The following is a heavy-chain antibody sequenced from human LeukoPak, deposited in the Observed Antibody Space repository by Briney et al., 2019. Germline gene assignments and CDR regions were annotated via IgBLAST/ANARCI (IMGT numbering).Heavy chain of an antibody. CDR2: IYTSGST. V-gene: IGHV4-61*02. Sequence: SETLSLTCTVSGGSISSGGYYWSWIRQPAGKGLEWIGRIYTSGSTNYNPSLKSRVTMSVDTSKDQFSLKLSSVTAADTAVYYCARDNYYYDSSGYHQYFDYWGQGTLVTVSS. J-gene: IGHJ4*02. CDR1: GGSISSGGYY. D-gene: IGHD3-22*01. CDR3: ARDNYYYDSSGYHQYFDY.